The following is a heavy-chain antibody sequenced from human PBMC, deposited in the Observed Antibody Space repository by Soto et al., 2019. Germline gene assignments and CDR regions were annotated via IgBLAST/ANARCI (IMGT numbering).Heavy chain of an antibody. CDR2: IIPIFGTA. Sequence: QVQLVQSGAEVKKPGSSVKVSCKASGGTFSSYAISWVRQAPGQGLEWMGGIIPIFGTANYAQKFQGRVTITADESTSTAYMELSSLRSDDTAVYYCAAGYCSGGSCYHTDYYYYGMDVWGQGTTVTVSS. D-gene: IGHD2-15*01. CDR3: AAGYCSGGSCYHTDYYYYGMDV. V-gene: IGHV1-69*01. CDR1: GGTFSSYA. J-gene: IGHJ6*02.